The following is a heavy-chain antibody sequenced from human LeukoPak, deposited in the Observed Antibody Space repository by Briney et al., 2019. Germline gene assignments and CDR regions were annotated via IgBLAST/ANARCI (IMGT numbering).Heavy chain of an antibody. V-gene: IGHV3-23*01. CDR1: GFTFSRFA. D-gene: IGHD6-25*01. J-gene: IGHJ5*02. CDR2: ITSGSST. Sequence: GGSLRLSCGASGFTFSRFAMHWVRQAPGKGLEWVSAITSGSSTYYADSVKGRFTISRDNSKNTLYLQMNSLRAEDTAVYYCAKARQGSAAWFDPWGQGTLVTVSS. CDR3: AKARQGSAAWFDP.